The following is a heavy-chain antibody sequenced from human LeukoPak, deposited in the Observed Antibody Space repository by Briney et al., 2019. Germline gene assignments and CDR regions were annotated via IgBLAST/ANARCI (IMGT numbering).Heavy chain of an antibody. CDR3: ARLRSYSGSYYDYYYYYMDV. Sequence: ASVKVSCKASGYTFTGYYMHWVRQAPGQGLEWMGWINPNSGGTNYAQKFQGRVTMTRDTSISTAYMELSRLRSDDTAVYYCARLRSYSGSYYDYYYYYMDVWGKGTTVTVSS. V-gene: IGHV1-2*02. D-gene: IGHD1-26*01. J-gene: IGHJ6*03. CDR2: INPNSGGT. CDR1: GYTFTGYY.